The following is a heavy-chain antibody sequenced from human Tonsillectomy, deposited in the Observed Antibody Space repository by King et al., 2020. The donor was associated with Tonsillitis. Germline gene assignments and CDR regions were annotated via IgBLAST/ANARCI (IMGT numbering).Heavy chain of an antibody. Sequence: LQLQESGPGLVKPSETLSLTCTVSGGSISSSSYYWGWIRQPPGKGLEWIGSIYYSGSTYYNPSLKSRVTISVDTSKNQFSLKLRSVTAADTAVYYCARSSIAARGGDTFDYWGQGTLVTVSS. D-gene: IGHD6-6*01. J-gene: IGHJ4*02. V-gene: IGHV4-39*01. CDR1: GGSISSSSYY. CDR2: IYYSGST. CDR3: ARSSIAARGGDTFDY.